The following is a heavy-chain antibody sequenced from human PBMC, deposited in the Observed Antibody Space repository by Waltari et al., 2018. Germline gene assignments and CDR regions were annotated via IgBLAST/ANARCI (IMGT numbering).Heavy chain of an antibody. CDR1: GFQFEDYA. D-gene: IGHD2-2*01. Sequence: EVQLVESGGGLVQPGRSLRLSCAASGFQFEDYAMHWVRQSQGKGQEWVAGISWNSGSIAYADSVKGRFTISRDNTKNSLYLEMNSLKTDDTAFYFCAKDARGGTSVHDGYYFDSWGQGIRVTVSS. CDR2: ISWNSGSI. V-gene: IGHV3-9*01. CDR3: AKDARGGTSVHDGYYFDS. J-gene: IGHJ4*02.